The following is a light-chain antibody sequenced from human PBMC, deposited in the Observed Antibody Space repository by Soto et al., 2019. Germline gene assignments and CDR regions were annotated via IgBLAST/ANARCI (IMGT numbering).Light chain of an antibody. V-gene: IGLV2-14*03. Sequence: QPASVSGSPGQSITISCTGTSSDVGRYNYVSWYQQYPGKAPKLMIYEVTNRPSGVSNRFSGSKSGNTASLTISGLQAEDEADYYCSSYTSSSTLVFGGGTKLTVL. CDR3: SSYTSSSTLV. CDR2: EVT. J-gene: IGLJ2*01. CDR1: SSDVGRYNY.